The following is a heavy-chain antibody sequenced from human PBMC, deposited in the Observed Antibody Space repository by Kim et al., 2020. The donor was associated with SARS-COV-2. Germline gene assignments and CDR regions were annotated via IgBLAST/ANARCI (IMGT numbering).Heavy chain of an antibody. V-gene: IGHV3-74*01. D-gene: IGHD2-2*01. CDR2: INSDGSDT. CDR3: ARGGCTATSCLDS. J-gene: IGHJ4*02. CDR1: GFTFNKFW. Sequence: GGSLRLSCAASGFTFNKFWMHWVRQAPGKGLVWVSHINSDGSDTNYADSVKGRFTISRDSAKNTLYLRMDSLRAEDTAVYYCARGGCTATSCLDSWGQGT.